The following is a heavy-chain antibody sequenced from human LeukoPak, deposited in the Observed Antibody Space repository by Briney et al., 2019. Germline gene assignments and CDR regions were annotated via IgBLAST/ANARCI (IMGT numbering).Heavy chain of an antibody. CDR2: INHNGNVN. V-gene: IGHV3-7*03. CDR3: ARGGGLDV. Sequence: GGSLRLSCAASGFTFSYYWMHWVRQVPGKGLEWVASINHNGNVNYYVDSVKGRFTISRDNAKNSLYLQMSNLRAEDTAVYFCARGGGLDVWGQGATVTVSS. D-gene: IGHD3-16*01. CDR1: GFTFSYYW. J-gene: IGHJ6*02.